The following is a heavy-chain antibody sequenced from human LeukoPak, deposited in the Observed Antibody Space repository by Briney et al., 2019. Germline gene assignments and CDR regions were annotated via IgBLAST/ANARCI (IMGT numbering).Heavy chain of an antibody. J-gene: IGHJ6*02. V-gene: IGHV4-34*01. CDR2: INHSGST. D-gene: IGHD3-3*01. Sequence: SETLSLTCAVYGGSFSGYYWSWIRQPPGKGLEWIGEINHSGSTNYNPSLKSRVTISVDTSKNQFSLELSSVTAADTAVYYCARKPGWGYDFWSGYSTGYYYGMDVWGQGTTVTVSS. CDR3: ARKPGWGYDFWSGYSTGYYYGMDV. CDR1: GGSFSGYY.